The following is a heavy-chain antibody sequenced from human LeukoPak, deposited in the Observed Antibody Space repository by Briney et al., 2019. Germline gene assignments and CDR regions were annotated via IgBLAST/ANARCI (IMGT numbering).Heavy chain of an antibody. CDR2: ISGSGGST. V-gene: IGHV3-23*01. CDR1: GFTFSSYA. CDR3: ARFSRSGYDILTGYQIPDAFDI. J-gene: IGHJ3*02. D-gene: IGHD3-9*01. Sequence: GGSLRLSCAASGFTFSSYAMSWVRQAPGKGLEWVSAISGSGGSTYYADSVKGRFTISRDNAKNSLYLQMNSLRAEDTAVYYCARFSRSGYDILTGYQIPDAFDIWGQGTMVTVSS.